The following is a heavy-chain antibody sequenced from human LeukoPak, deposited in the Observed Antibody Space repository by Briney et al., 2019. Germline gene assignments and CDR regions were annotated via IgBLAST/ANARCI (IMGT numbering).Heavy chain of an antibody. CDR2: INSDGSST. J-gene: IGHJ6*03. D-gene: IGHD3-22*01. CDR3: ARDYYDSVIYYYYMDV. CDR1: GFTFSSYW. V-gene: IGHV3-74*01. Sequence: GGSLRLSCAASGFTFSSYWMHWVRQAPGKGLVWVSRINSDGSSTSYADSVKGRFTISRDNAKNTLYLQMNSLRAEDTAVYYCARDYYDSVIYYYYMDVWGKGTTVTISS.